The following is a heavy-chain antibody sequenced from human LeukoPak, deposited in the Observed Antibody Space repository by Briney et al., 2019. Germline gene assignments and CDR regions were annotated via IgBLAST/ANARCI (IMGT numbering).Heavy chain of an antibody. CDR3: ARGVPFFPGMGFCDY. V-gene: IGHV3-74*01. CDR2: INSDGSST. D-gene: IGHD1-14*01. J-gene: IGHJ4*02. Sequence: PGGSLRLSCGASGFTFSNYWMYWVRQAPGKGLVWVSGINSDGSSTYYADSVKGRFTISRDNAKNTLYLQMNGLRVEDTAVYYCARGVPFFPGMGFCDYWGQGTLVTVSS. CDR1: GFTFSNYW.